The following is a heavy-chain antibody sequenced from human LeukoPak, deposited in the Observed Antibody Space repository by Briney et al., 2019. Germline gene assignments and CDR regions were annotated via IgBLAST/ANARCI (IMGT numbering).Heavy chain of an antibody. V-gene: IGHV3-30*18. CDR3: AKDEGDGYNLAY. Sequence: GGSLRLSCAASGFTVSSNYMSWVRQAPGKGLEWVAVISYDGSNKYYADSVKGRFTISRDNSKNTLYLQMNSLRAEDTAVYYCAKDEGDGYNLAYWGQGTLVTVSS. CDR2: ISYDGSNK. CDR1: GFTVSSNY. J-gene: IGHJ4*02. D-gene: IGHD5-24*01.